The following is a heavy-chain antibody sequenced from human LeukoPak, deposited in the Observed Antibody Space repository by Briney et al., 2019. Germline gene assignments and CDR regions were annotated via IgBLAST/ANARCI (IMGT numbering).Heavy chain of an antibody. CDR3: ASIPTMGDYDRSGYYYGPSSDY. J-gene: IGHJ4*02. CDR2: SYNGGST. V-gene: IGHV3-53*01. Sequence: GGSLRLTCAASGFTVSSNYMSWVRQAPGKGLEWLSVSYNGGSTYYADSVKGRFTISRDNSKNTLYLQMNSLRAEDTAVYYCASIPTMGDYDRSGYYYGPSSDYWGQGTLVTVSS. CDR1: GFTVSSNY. D-gene: IGHD3-22*01.